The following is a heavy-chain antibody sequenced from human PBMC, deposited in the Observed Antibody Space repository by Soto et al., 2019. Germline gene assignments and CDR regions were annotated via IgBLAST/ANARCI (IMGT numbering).Heavy chain of an antibody. D-gene: IGHD3-16*01. CDR3: ARVDYVWGIDY. J-gene: IGHJ4*02. V-gene: IGHV4-31*03. CDR1: GGSISSGGHY. CDR2: IYYSGST. Sequence: QVQLQESGRGLVKPSQTLSLTCTVSGGSISSGGHYWSWIRQHPGKGLEWIGYIYYSGSTYYNPSLKCRVTISVDTSKNQFSLKLSSVTAADTAEYYCARVDYVWGIDYWGQGTLVTVSS.